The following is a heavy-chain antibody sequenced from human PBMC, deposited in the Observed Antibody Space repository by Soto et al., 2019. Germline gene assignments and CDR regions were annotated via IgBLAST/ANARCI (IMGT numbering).Heavy chain of an antibody. D-gene: IGHD3-22*01. CDR2: ISYDGSNK. V-gene: IGHV3-30*18. J-gene: IGHJ4*02. CDR3: AKDFVYDSSGYSH. CDR1: GFTFSSYG. Sequence: GGSLRLSCAASGFTFSSYGMHWVRQAPGKGLEWVAVISYDGSNKYYADSVKGRFTISRDNSKNTLYLQMNSLRAEDTAVYYCAKDFVYDSSGYSHWGQGTLVTVSS.